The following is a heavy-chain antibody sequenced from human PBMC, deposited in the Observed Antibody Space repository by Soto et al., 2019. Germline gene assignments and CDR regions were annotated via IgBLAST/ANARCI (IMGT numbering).Heavy chain of an antibody. Sequence: QTGGSLRLSCAASGFTFSSYGMHWVRQAPGKGLEWVAVIWYDGSNKYYADSVKGRFTISRDNSKNTLYLQMNSLRAEDTAVYYCARERRGYSVAYTMDVWGQGATVTVSS. D-gene: IGHD5-12*01. J-gene: IGHJ6*02. CDR1: GFTFSSYG. CDR2: IWYDGSNK. V-gene: IGHV3-33*01. CDR3: ARERRGYSVAYTMDV.